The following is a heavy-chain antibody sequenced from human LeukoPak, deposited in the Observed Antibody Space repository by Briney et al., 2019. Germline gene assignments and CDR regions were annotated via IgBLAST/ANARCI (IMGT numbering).Heavy chain of an antibody. CDR3: ARDLEKYCSGGSCSLFDY. D-gene: IGHD2-15*01. V-gene: IGHV3-21*01. J-gene: IGHJ4*02. Sequence: GGSLRLSCAASGFTFSRYSMNWVRQAPEKGLEWVSSISSSSSYIYYADSVKGRFTISRHNAKSSLYLQMNSLRAEDTAVYYCARDLEKYCSGGSCSLFDYWGQGTLVTVSS. CDR1: GFTFSRYS. CDR2: ISSSSSYI.